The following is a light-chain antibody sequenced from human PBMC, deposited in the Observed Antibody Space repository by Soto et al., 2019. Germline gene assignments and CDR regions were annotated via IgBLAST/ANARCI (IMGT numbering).Light chain of an antibody. Sequence: QMTHAPSTLSASIFVSLTIXKRASQSISSWLAWYQQKPGKAPKLLIYKASSLESGVPSRFSGSGSGTEFTLTISSLQPDDFATYYCQLYNSYSWPFGQGTKVDIK. V-gene: IGKV1-5*03. J-gene: IGKJ1*01. CDR2: KAS. CDR3: QLYNSYSWP. CDR1: QSISSW.